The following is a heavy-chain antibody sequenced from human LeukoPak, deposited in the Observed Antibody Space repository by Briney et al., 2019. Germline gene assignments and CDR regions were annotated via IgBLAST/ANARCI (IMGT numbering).Heavy chain of an antibody. CDR1: GYTFTGYY. CDR3: AGEDNSSGYRPFDI. V-gene: IGHV1-2*06. Sequence: ASVTVSCTASGYTFTGYYIHWVRPAPGQGLEWMGRINPNNGGTNYAQKFQGRVTMTRDMSMSTAYMELSRLRSVDTAVYYCAGEDNSSGYRPFDIWGQGTMVTVPS. CDR2: INPNNGGT. D-gene: IGHD3-22*01. J-gene: IGHJ3*02.